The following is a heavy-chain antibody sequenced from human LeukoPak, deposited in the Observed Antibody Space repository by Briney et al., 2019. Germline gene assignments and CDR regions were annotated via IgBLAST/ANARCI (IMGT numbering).Heavy chain of an antibody. J-gene: IGHJ4*02. CDR2: IYTSGST. Sequence: SQTLSLTCTVSGGSISSGSYYWSWIRQPAGKGLEWIGRIYTSGSTNYNPSLKSRVTISVDTSKNQFSLKLSSVTAADTAVYYCARLPTVTFFDYWGQGTLVTVSS. CDR3: ARLPTVTFFDY. CDR1: GGSISSGSYY. V-gene: IGHV4-61*02. D-gene: IGHD4-17*01.